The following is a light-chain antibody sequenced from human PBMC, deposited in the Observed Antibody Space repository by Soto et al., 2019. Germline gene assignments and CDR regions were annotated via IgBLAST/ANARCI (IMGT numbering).Light chain of an antibody. Sequence: QSALTQPASVSGSPGQSITISCTGTSSDVCGYNYVSWYQQHPGKAPKLMMYDVSNRPSGVSNRFSGSKSGNTASLTISGLQADDEADYYCSSYTSSSTLVVFGGGTKLTVL. J-gene: IGLJ2*01. CDR3: SSYTSSSTLVV. CDR1: SSDVCGYNY. CDR2: DVS. V-gene: IGLV2-14*01.